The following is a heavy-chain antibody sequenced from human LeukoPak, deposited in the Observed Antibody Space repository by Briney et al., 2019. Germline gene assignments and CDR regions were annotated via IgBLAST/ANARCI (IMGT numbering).Heavy chain of an antibody. D-gene: IGHD3-22*01. V-gene: IGHV4-59*01. J-gene: IGHJ4*02. Sequence: SETLSLTCTVSGGSISSYYWSWIRQPPGKGLEWIGYIYYSGSTNYNPSLKSRVTISVDTSKNQFSLKLSSVTAADTAVYYCARDRAHYYDNSGYFDYWGQGTLVTVSS. CDR1: GGSISSYY. CDR2: IYYSGST. CDR3: ARDRAHYYDNSGYFDY.